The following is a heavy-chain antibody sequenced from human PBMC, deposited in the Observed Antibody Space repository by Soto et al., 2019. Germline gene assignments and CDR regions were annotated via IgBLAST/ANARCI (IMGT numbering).Heavy chain of an antibody. CDR2: TYYRSKWYN. V-gene: IGHV6-1*01. CDR3: AKTNGGWLAYRSRNRCYTVAGYYGMDV. Sequence: SDTLSLTCAISGDSVSSNSAAWNWIRQSPSRGLEWLGRTYYRSKWYNDYAVSVKSRITINPDTSKNQFSLQLNSVTPEDTAVYYCAKTNGGWLAYRSRNRCYTVAGYYGMDVWGQGTTVTVSS. CDR1: GDSVSSNSAA. D-gene: IGHD2-2*02. J-gene: IGHJ6*02.